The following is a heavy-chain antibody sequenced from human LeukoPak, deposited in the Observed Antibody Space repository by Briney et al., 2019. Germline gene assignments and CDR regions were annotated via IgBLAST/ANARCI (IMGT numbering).Heavy chain of an antibody. CDR2: IKDDGSDK. CDR1: GFTFSESW. CDR3: ATWDNAWEFAY. Sequence: GGFLRLPCAASGFTFSESWMTWVRQAPGKGLEWVAHIKDDGSDKYYVDSVTGRFTISRDNTKNSLFLQMTSLTAEDTAVYYCATWDNAWEFAYWGQGTLVTVSS. V-gene: IGHV3-7*05. J-gene: IGHJ4*02. D-gene: IGHD1-26*01.